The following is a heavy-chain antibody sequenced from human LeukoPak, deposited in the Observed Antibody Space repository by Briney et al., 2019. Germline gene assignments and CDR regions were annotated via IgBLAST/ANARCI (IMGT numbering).Heavy chain of an antibody. CDR2: INHSGST. V-gene: IGHV4-34*01. CDR3: ARDRATMVRGVRYYYMDV. Sequence: SETLSLTCAVYGGSFSGYYWSWIRQPPGKGLEWIGEINHSGSTNYNPSLKSRVTISVDTSKNQFSLKLSSVTAADTAVYYCARDRATMVRGVRYYYMDVWGKGTTVTISS. CDR1: GGSFSGYY. D-gene: IGHD3-10*01. J-gene: IGHJ6*03.